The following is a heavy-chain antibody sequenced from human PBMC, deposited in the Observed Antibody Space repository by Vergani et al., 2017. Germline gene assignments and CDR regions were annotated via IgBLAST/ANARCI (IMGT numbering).Heavy chain of an antibody. Sequence: EVQLLESGGGLVQPGGSLRLSCAASGFTFSSYAMSWVRQAPGKGLEWVSAISGSGGRTYYADSVKGRFTISRDNSKNTRYLQMNSLRAEDPAVYYCAKVVRRSGSYYDYYWGQGTLVTVSS. V-gene: IGHV3-23*01. CDR3: AKVVRRSGSYYDYY. J-gene: IGHJ4*02. D-gene: IGHD3-10*01. CDR1: GFTFSSYA. CDR2: ISGSGGRT.